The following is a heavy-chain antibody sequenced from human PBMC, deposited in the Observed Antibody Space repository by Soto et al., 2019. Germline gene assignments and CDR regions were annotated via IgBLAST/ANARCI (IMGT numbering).Heavy chain of an antibody. J-gene: IGHJ6*02. CDR2: ISGYNGNT. CDR1: GYTFSNYG. CDR3: SRFIMVGGWFDPNYYHGMDV. V-gene: IGHV1-18*01. Sequence: QVQLVQSGAEVKKPGASVTVSCKTSGYTFSNYGINWVRQAPGQGLDWMGWISGYNGNTNYAQTVQGRVTMTTYTSTGTVYMELRSLKSDDTAIYYCSRFIMVGGWFDPNYYHGMDVWGQGTTVTVSS. D-gene: IGHD6-19*01.